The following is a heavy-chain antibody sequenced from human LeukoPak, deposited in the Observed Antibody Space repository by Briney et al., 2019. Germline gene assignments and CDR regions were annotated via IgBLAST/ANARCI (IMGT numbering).Heavy chain of an antibody. Sequence: GGSLRLSCAASGFTFSSYAMSWVRQAPGKGLEWVSAISGSGGSTYYADSVKGRFTISRDNSKNTLYLQMNSLRAEDTPVYYCAKQPIVVVPAAIPRGYFDYWGQGTLVTVSS. CDR1: GFTFSSYA. J-gene: IGHJ4*02. CDR2: ISGSGGST. CDR3: AKQPIVVVPAAIPRGYFDY. D-gene: IGHD2-2*01. V-gene: IGHV3-23*01.